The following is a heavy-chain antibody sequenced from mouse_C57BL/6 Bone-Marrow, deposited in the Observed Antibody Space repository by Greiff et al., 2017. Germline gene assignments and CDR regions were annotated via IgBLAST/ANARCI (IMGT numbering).Heavy chain of an antibody. CDR2: ISSGGSYT. CDR1: GFTFSSYG. J-gene: IGHJ4*01. Sequence: EVKLMESGGDLVKPGGSLKLPCAASGFTFSSYGMSWVRQTPDKRLEWVATISSGGSYTYYPDSVKGRFTISRDNAKNTLYLQMSSLKSEDTAMYYCARHGNYVPYYAMDYWGQGTSVTVSS. CDR3: ARHGNYVPYYAMDY. V-gene: IGHV5-6*01. D-gene: IGHD1-1*01.